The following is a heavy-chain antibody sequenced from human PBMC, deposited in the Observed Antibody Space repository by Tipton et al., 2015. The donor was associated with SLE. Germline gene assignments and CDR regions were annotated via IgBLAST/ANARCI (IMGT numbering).Heavy chain of an antibody. CDR1: GYTFTSYG. J-gene: IGHJ5*02. CDR2: ISPYNGNT. V-gene: IGHV1-18*01. D-gene: IGHD4-17*01. Sequence: QSGAEVKKPGASVKVSCKTSGYTFTSYGISWVRQAPGQGLEWMGWISPYNGNTNYAQKFQGGVTMTTDTFTKTVYLDVRSLRSDDTAVYYCAAQGYGDTLRRQNWFDPWGQGTLVTVSS. CDR3: AAQGYGDTLRRQNWFDP.